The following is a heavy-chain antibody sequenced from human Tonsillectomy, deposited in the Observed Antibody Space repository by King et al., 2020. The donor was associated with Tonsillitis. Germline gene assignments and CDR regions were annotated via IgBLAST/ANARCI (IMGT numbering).Heavy chain of an antibody. CDR3: SKDGIALSDWYFDL. CDR1: GFTFSNYG. J-gene: IGHJ2*01. Sequence: AQLVQSGGGVVQPGRSLRLSCAASGFTFSNYGMHWVRQAPGKGLEWVALIAYDASYENYADSVKGRFAISRDNSKNTLYLEMNSLRVEDTGVYYCSKDGIALSDWYFDLWGRGPLVTVSS. CDR2: IAYDASYE. D-gene: IGHD3-16*02. V-gene: IGHV3-30*18.